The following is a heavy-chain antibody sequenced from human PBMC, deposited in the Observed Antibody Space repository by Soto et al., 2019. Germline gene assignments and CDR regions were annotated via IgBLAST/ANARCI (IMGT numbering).Heavy chain of an antibody. CDR2: IGGSGLST. D-gene: IGHD3-16*01. V-gene: IGHV3-23*01. J-gene: IGHJ5*02. CDR3: AKEDYGDFLWFGA. CDR1: GFIFSNYA. Sequence: GGSLRLSSAASGFIFSNYAMTWVRQSPGKGLEWVSAIGGSGLSTYYTDAVKGRFTISRDNSRNIVFLDMNSLRADDAAMYYCAKEDYGDFLWFGAWGPGTPVTVSS.